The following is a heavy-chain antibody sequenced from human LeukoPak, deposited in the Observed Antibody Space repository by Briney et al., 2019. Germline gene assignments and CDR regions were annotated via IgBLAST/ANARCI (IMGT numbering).Heavy chain of an antibody. CDR2: IYYSGTT. CDR3: ASTHLEWLLSPLTIHWYFDL. CDR1: GGSISSSSHY. V-gene: IGHV4-39*01. J-gene: IGHJ2*01. D-gene: IGHD3-3*01. Sequence: SETLSLTCTVSGGSISSSSHYWAWVRRPPGMGLEWIGSIYYSGTTYRNPSLMSRVTISVDTSKNQFSLKLSSVTAADTAVYYCASTHLEWLLSPLTIHWYFDLWGRGTLVTVSS.